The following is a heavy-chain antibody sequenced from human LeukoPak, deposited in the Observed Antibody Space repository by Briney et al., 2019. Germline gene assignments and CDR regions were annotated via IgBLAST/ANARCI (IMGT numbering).Heavy chain of an antibody. D-gene: IGHD6-13*01. V-gene: IGHV4-34*01. CDR2: INHSGST. CDR1: GGSFSGYY. J-gene: IGHJ5*02. Sequence: NTSETLSLTCAVYGGSFSGYYWSWIRQPPGKGLEWIGEINHSGSTNYNPSLKSRVTISVDTSKNQFSLKLSSVTAADTAVYYCAREKQQLDYNWFDPWGQGTLVTVSS. CDR3: AREKQQLDYNWFDP.